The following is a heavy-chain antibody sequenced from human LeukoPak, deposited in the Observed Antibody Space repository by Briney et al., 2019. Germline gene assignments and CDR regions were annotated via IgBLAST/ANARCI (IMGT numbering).Heavy chain of an antibody. J-gene: IGHJ5*02. CDR2: ISGSGGST. Sequence: PGGTLRLSCAASGFTFSSYGMSWVRQAPGKGLEWVSAISGSGGSTYYADSVKGRFTISRDNSKNTLYLQMNSLRAEDTAVYYCASLVAAGTFWFDPWGQGTLVTVSS. CDR1: GFTFSSYG. CDR3: ASLVAAGTFWFDP. D-gene: IGHD6-13*01. V-gene: IGHV3-23*01.